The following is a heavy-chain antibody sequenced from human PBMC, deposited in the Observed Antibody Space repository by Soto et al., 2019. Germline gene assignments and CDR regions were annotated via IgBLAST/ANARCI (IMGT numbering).Heavy chain of an antibody. Sequence: SETLSLTCAVSGGSISSGGYSWSWIRQPPGKGLVWIGYIYHSGSTYYNPSLKSRVTISVDRSKNQFSLKLSSVTAADTAVYYCARGRGRRGLRLGELSLYYGMDVWGQGTTVT. CDR1: GGSISSGGYS. CDR3: ARGRGRRGLRLGELSLYYGMDV. CDR2: IYHSGST. D-gene: IGHD3-16*02. J-gene: IGHJ6*02. V-gene: IGHV4-30-2*01.